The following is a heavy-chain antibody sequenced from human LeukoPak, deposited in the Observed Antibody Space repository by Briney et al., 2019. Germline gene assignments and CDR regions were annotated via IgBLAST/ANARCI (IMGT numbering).Heavy chain of an antibody. Sequence: SVKVSCKASGYTFTTYYMHWVRQAPGQGLEWMGGIIPIFGTANYAQKFQGRVTITADESTSTAYMELSSLRSEDTAVYYCARNFGYSYGLGYYYGMDVWGQGTTVTVSS. V-gene: IGHV1-69*13. D-gene: IGHD5-18*01. CDR2: IIPIFGTA. J-gene: IGHJ6*02. CDR1: GYTFTTYY. CDR3: ARNFGYSYGLGYYYGMDV.